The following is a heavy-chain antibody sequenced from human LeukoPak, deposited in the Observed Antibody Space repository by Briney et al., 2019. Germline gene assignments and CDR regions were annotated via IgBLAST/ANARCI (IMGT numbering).Heavy chain of an antibody. V-gene: IGHV3-7*03. CDR3: ARSSYSSSSSV. CDR2: INSDGSEG. J-gene: IGHJ3*01. Sequence: GGSLRLSCVVSEFTFNRCWMNWARQAPGKGLEWVASINSDGSEGYYADVVKGRFTISRDNAKNSLYLQINSLRAEDTAVYYCARSSYSSSSSVWGQGTMVTVSS. CDR1: EFTFNRCW. D-gene: IGHD6-6*01.